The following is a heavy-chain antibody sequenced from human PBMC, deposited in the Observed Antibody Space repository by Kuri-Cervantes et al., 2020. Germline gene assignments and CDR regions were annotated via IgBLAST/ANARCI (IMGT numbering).Heavy chain of an antibody. CDR1: GVSISSHY. CDR2: ISHSGST. D-gene: IGHD1-26*01. Sequence: SETLSLTCTVSGVSISSHYWSWIRQPPGMGLEWIGYISHSGSTTYNPSLQSRVTISVDTSKNQCSLKVRSVTAADTAVYYCARDPGGGSWFDLWGQGTLVTVSS. V-gene: IGHV4-59*11. J-gene: IGHJ5*02. CDR3: ARDPGGGSWFDL.